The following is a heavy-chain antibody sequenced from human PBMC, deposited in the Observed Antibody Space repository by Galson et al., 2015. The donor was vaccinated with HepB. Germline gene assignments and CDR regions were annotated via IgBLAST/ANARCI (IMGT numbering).Heavy chain of an antibody. J-gene: IGHJ3*02. V-gene: IGHV3-7*01. CDR3: ITMIVVAPEDAFDI. CDR1: GFTFSDYA. Sequence: SLRLSCAASGFTFSDYAMSWVRQAPGKGLEWVANIKQDGSEKYYVDSVKGRFTISRDNAKNSLYLQMNSLRAEDTAVYYCITMIVVAPEDAFDIWGQGTMVTVSS. CDR2: IKQDGSEK. D-gene: IGHD3-22*01.